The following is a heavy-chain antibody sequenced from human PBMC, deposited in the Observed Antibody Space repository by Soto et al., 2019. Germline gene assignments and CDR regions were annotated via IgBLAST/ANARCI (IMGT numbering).Heavy chain of an antibody. Sequence: GGSLRLSCAASGFTFSSYSMNWVRQAPGKGLECVSYISSSSSTINYADSVKGRFTISRDNAKNSLYLQMNSLRAEDTAVYYCARDSHSSSWSDNWFDPWGQGTPVTVSS. J-gene: IGHJ5*02. CDR3: ARDSHSSSWSDNWFDP. CDR1: GFTFSSYS. D-gene: IGHD6-13*01. V-gene: IGHV3-48*04. CDR2: ISSSSSTI.